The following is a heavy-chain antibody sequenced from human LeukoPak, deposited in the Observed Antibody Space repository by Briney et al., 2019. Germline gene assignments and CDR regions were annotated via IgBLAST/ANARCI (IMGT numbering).Heavy chain of an antibody. V-gene: IGHV3-23*01. CDR3: AKNRGANYYNYYMDV. D-gene: IGHD4/OR15-4a*01. CDR1: GFTFSAYA. J-gene: IGHJ6*03. Sequence: GGSLRRSCAASGFTFSAYAMSWVRQAPGKGLEWLSTIGGGGRDTFYADSVKGRFTVSRDNSKNTLYLQMSSLRAEDTDVYFYAKNRGANYYNYYMDVWGKGTTVTVSS. CDR2: IGGGGRDT.